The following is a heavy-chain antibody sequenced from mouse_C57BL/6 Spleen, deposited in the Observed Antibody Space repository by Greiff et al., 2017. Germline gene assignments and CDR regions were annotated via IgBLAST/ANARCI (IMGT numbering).Heavy chain of an antibody. Sequence: QVQLQQPGAELVRPGSSVKLSCKASGYTFTSYWMHWVKQRPIQGLEWIGNIDPSDSETHYNQKFKDKATLTVDKSSSTAYMQLSSLTSEDSAVYYCARGGYWDYFDYWGQGTTLTVAS. CDR1: GYTFTSYW. V-gene: IGHV1-52*01. CDR3: ARGGYWDYFDY. CDR2: IDPSDSET. D-gene: IGHD2-3*01. J-gene: IGHJ2*01.